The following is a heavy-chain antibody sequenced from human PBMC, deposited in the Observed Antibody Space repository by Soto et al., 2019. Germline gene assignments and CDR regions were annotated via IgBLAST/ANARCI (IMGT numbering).Heavy chain of an antibody. J-gene: IGHJ6*03. CDR3: ARDPISSSSRYYYYYMDV. CDR1: GFTLSSYG. V-gene: IGHV3-33*01. D-gene: IGHD6-6*01. CDR2: IWYDGSNK. Sequence: PGGSLRLSCAASGFTLSSYGMHWVRQAPGKGLEWVAVIWYDGSNKYYADSVKGRFTISRDNSKNTLYLQMNSLRAEDTAVYYCARDPISSSSRYYYYYMDVWGKGTTVTVSS.